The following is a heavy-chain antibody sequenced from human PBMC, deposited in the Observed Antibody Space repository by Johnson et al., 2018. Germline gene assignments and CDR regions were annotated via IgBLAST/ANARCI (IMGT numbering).Heavy chain of an antibody. J-gene: IGHJ6*03. Sequence: EVQLLESGGGLVQPGRSLRLSCAASGCTFDDYAMHWVRQAPGQGLEWVAGISGNRGSIGYADLVKGRFTISREHAKNSLYLQMNSLRAEDTALYYCAKDTQNYYMDVWGKGTTVTVSS. CDR2: ISGNRGSI. CDR3: AKDTQNYYMDV. V-gene: IGHV3-9*01. CDR1: GCTFDDYA.